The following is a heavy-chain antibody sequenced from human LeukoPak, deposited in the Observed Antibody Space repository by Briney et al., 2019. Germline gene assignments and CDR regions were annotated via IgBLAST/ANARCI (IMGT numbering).Heavy chain of an antibody. CDR2: INPNNGGT. CDR3: PREQLTHFDF. CDR1: GYTFTAYY. D-gene: IGHD6-13*01. J-gene: IGHJ4*02. V-gene: IGHV1-2*02. Sequence: AAVKDSCKASGYTFTAYYMHWVRQAPGQGLEGMGWINPNNGGTKYVQKFRDRVTMTRDTSISTASMVLSGLRSDGPAGYYLPREQLTHFDFSGQGTLVSVSS.